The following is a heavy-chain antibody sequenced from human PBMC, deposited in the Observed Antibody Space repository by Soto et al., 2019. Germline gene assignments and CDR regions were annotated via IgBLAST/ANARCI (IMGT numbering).Heavy chain of an antibody. J-gene: IGHJ4*02. D-gene: IGHD6-19*01. CDR2: INHSGST. CDR3: ARSYSSGWYSDY. V-gene: IGHV4-34*01. Sequence: SETLSLTCAVYGGSFSGYYLSWIRQPPGKGLEWIGEINHSGSTNYNPSLKSRVTISVDTSKNQFSLKLSSVTAADTAVYYCARSYSSGWYSDYWGQGTLVTVSS. CDR1: GGSFSGYY.